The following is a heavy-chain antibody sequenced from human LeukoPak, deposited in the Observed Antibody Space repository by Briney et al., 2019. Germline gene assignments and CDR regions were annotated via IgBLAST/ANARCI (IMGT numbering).Heavy chain of an antibody. CDR2: IIPILGIA. J-gene: IGHJ6*02. Sequence: SVKVSCKASGGTFSSYAISWVRQAPGQGLEWMGRIIPILGIANYAQKFQGRVTITADKSTSTAYMELSSLRSEDTAVYYCAREYYYDSSGYSYGMDVWGQGTTVTVSS. CDR1: GGTFSSYA. CDR3: AREYYYDSSGYSYGMDV. D-gene: IGHD3-22*01. V-gene: IGHV1-69*04.